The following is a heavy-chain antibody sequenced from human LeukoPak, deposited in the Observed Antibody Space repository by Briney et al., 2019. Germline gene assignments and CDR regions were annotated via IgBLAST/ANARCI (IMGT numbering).Heavy chain of an antibody. CDR1: GYTFTGYY. D-gene: IGHD6-6*01. J-gene: IGHJ5*02. Sequence: ASVKVSCKASGYTFTGYYMHWVRQAPGQGLEWMGWINPNSGDTNYAQKFQGRVTMTRDTSISTAYMELSRLRSDDTAVYYCARDLGYSSSNWFDPWGQGTLVTVSS. CDR2: INPNSGDT. V-gene: IGHV1-2*02. CDR3: ARDLGYSSSNWFDP.